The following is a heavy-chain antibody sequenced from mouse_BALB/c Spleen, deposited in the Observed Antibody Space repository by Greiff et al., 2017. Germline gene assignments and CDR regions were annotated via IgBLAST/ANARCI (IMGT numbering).Heavy chain of an antibody. Sequence: EVQLQQSGAELVKPGASVKLSCTASGFNFKDSYMHWVKQRPEQGLEWIGRIDPANGNTKYDPKFQGKATITADTSSNTAYLQLSSLTSEDTAVYYCARSAASFDYWGQGTTLTVSS. V-gene: IGHV14-3*02. CDR1: GFNFKDSY. J-gene: IGHJ2*01. D-gene: IGHD1-2*01. CDR3: ARSAASFDY. CDR2: IDPANGNT.